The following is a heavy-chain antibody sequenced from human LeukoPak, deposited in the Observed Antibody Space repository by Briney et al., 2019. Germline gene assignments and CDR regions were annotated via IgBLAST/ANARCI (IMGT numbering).Heavy chain of an antibody. Sequence: PGGSLRLSCAASGFTFDDYAVHWVRQAPGKGLEWVSLISGDGGSTYYADSVKGRFTISRDNSKNSLYLQMNSLRTEDTALYYCAKEREPLYYYDSSGSHFDYWAREPWSPSPQ. J-gene: IGHJ4*02. CDR2: ISGDGGST. V-gene: IGHV3-43*02. D-gene: IGHD3-22*01. CDR3: AKEREPLYYYDSSGSHFDY. CDR1: GFTFDDYA.